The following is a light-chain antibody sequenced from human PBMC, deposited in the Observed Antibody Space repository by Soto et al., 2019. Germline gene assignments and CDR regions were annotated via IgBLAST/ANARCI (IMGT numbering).Light chain of an antibody. CDR2: DVT. V-gene: IGLV2-8*01. CDR1: SSDIGVYDY. Sequence: QSALTQPPSASGSPGQSVTISCTGTSSDIGVYDYVSWYQRHPGKAPKLVIYDVTKRPSGVPDRFSGSKSGNTASLAISGLQSEDEADFYCAAWDNSLNGFVFGTGTKLTVL. CDR3: AAWDNSLNGFV. J-gene: IGLJ1*01.